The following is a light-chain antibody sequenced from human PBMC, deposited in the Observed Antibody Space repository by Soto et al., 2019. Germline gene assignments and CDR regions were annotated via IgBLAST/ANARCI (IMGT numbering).Light chain of an antibody. CDR1: GSDVGGYNF. J-gene: IGLJ2*01. CDR3: CSYASSSSSVI. V-gene: IGLV2-14*03. Sequence: QSALTQPASVSGSPGQSITISCTGTGSDVGGYNFVSWYQQHPGKAPKLMIYDVNIRPSGVSNRFSGSKSGNTASLTISGLQADDEADYYCCSYASSSSSVIFGGGTKLTVL. CDR2: DVN.